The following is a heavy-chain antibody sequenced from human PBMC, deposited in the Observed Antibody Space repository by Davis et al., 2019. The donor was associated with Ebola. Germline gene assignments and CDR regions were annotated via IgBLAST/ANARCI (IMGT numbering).Heavy chain of an antibody. V-gene: IGHV3-72*01. CDR3: SRDSRKYSFDY. Sequence: PGGSLRLSCAVSGFTLSDQYFDWVRQAPGTGLEWVGCSRSREYDHTTEYAASVNGRFTILRDVSQNSMYLQMTSLKTEDTAVYYCSRDSRKYSFDYWGQGILVTVSS. CDR1: GFTLSDQY. D-gene: IGHD5-18*01. CDR2: SRSREYDHTT. J-gene: IGHJ4*02.